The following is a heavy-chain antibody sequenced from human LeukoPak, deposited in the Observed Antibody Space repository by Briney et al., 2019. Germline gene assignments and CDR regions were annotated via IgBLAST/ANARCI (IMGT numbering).Heavy chain of an antibody. CDR3: ARAVMGPLMVNYFDY. J-gene: IGHJ4*02. Sequence: KPSETLSLTCTVSGGSISSYYWSWIRQPPGKGLEWIGYIYYSGSTNYNPSLKSRVTISVDTSKNQFSLKLSSVTAADTAVYYCARAVMGPLMVNYFDYWGQGTLVTVSS. CDR1: GGSISSYY. D-gene: IGHD2-8*01. CDR2: IYYSGST. V-gene: IGHV4-59*01.